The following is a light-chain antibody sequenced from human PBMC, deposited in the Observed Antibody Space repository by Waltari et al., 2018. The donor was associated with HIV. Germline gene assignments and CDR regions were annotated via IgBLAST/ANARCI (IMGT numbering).Light chain of an antibody. CDR2: EVI. CDR1: SSAFGISTY. CDR3: TSYTSNDTLL. Sequence: HSALTQPASVSASPGQSITISCTGTSSAFGISTYVSWYQHHPGNVPKVIISEVISRPSGVSDRFSGSKSGNTASLTISGLQPEDEADYYCTSYTSNDTLLFGGGTKVTVL. J-gene: IGLJ2*01. V-gene: IGLV2-14*01.